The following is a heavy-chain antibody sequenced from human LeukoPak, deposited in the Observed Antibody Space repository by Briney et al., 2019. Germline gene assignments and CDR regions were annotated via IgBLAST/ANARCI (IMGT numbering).Heavy chain of an antibody. V-gene: IGHV3-21*01. Sequence: PGGSLRLSCAASGFTFSGSSMNWVRQAPGKGLECVSSISSGSSYIYYSDSVKGRFTISRDNAKNSLYLQMNSLRAEDTAVYYCARTRDGFSYYYGMDVWGQGTTVTVSS. J-gene: IGHJ6*02. CDR3: ARTRDGFSYYYGMDV. CDR2: ISSGSSYI. CDR1: GFTFSGSS. D-gene: IGHD5-24*01.